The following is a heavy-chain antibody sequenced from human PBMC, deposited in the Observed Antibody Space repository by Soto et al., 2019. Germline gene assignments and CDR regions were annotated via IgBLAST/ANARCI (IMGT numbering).Heavy chain of an antibody. J-gene: IGHJ4*02. Sequence: SVKVSCKASGGTFSSYGISWVRQAPGQGLEFMGGIIPKFGTTNYAQKFRGRVTITADESTSTAYMEVSSLRSEDTAVYYCARAGMVAVHDEPTYYFDYWGQGTLVTVSS. CDR2: IIPKFGTT. D-gene: IGHD1-26*01. CDR3: ARAGMVAVHDEPTYYFDY. V-gene: IGHV1-69*13. CDR1: GGTFSSYG.